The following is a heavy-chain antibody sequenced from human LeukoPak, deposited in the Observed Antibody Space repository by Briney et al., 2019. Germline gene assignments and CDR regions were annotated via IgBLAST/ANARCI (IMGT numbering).Heavy chain of an antibody. J-gene: IGHJ4*02. V-gene: IGHV1-18*01. CDR2: ISAYNGNT. D-gene: IGHD2-2*01. CDR3: ARANFLSCSSTSCLFDY. Sequence: ASVKVSCKASGYTFTSYGISWVRQAPGQGLEWMGWISAYNGNTNYAQKLQGRVTMTTDTSTSTAYMELRSLRSDDTAVYYCARANFLSCSSTSCLFDYWGQGTLVTVSS. CDR1: GYTFTSYG.